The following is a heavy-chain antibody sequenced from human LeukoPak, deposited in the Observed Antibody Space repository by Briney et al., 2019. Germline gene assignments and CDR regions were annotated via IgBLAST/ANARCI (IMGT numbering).Heavy chain of an antibody. J-gene: IGHJ4*02. D-gene: IGHD4-17*01. CDR3: ARGNYGDGIFDY. CDR1: GYTFTSYY. Sequence: ASVKVSCKASGYTFTSYYMQCVRQAPGQGLEWMGIINPSGGSTSYAQKFQGRVTMTRDMSTSTVYMELSSLRSEDTAVYYCARGNYGDGIFDYWGQGTLVTVSS. CDR2: INPSGGST. V-gene: IGHV1-46*01.